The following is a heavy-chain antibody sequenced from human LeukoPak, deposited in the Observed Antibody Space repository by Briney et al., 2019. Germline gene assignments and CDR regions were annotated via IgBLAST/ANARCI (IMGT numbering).Heavy chain of an antibody. Sequence: SETLSLTXTVSGGSISSYYWSWIRQPPGKGLEWIGYIYYSGSTNYNPSLKSRVTISVDTSKNQFSLKLSSVTAADTAVYYCARETGSYFDYWGQGTLVTVSS. CDR1: GGSISSYY. D-gene: IGHD1-26*01. J-gene: IGHJ4*02. CDR3: ARETGSYFDY. CDR2: IYYSGST. V-gene: IGHV4-59*01.